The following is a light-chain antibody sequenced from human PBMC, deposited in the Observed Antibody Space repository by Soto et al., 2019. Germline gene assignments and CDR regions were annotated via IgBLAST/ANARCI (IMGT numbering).Light chain of an antibody. Sequence: QSVLAQPPSASGTPGQGVTISCSGSTSNIGSNYVYWYQQLPGTAPKLLIYRNNQRPSGVPDRFSSSKSGTSASLAISGLRSDDEADYFCATWDDSLNGFYVFXTGTKVTVL. CDR3: ATWDDSLNGFYV. CDR1: TSNIGSNY. V-gene: IGLV1-47*01. J-gene: IGLJ1*01. CDR2: RNN.